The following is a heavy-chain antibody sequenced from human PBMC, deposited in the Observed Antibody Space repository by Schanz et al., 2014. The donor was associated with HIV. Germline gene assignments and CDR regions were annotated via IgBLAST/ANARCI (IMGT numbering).Heavy chain of an antibody. CDR1: GGSFGGYY. Sequence: QVQLQQWGAGLLKPSETLSLTCAVYGGSFGGYYWSWIRQSPGKGLQWIGEMNDSGSSDYNSSLKGRVTISVDTSKRQFPLKLISMTAADTAVYFCARRGEYHLSEDHYYYYGMDVWGQGTTVTVSS. CDR3: ARRGEYHLSEDHYYYYGMDV. V-gene: IGHV4-34*01. D-gene: IGHD2-2*01. CDR2: MNDSGSS. J-gene: IGHJ6*02.